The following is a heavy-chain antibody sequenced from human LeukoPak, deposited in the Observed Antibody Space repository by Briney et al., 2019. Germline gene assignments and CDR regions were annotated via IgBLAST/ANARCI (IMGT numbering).Heavy chain of an antibody. D-gene: IGHD4-23*01. CDR2: VNYSGST. CDR1: GGSFSGYY. J-gene: IGHJ4*02. Sequence: SETLSLTCAVYGGSFSGYYWSWIRQPPGKGLEWIGDVNYSGSTNYNPSLESRVTISADTSKSQFSLNLSSVTAADTSVYYCARGRAVTRDFDYWGQGTLVRVSS. V-gene: IGHV4-34*01. CDR3: ARGRAVTRDFDY.